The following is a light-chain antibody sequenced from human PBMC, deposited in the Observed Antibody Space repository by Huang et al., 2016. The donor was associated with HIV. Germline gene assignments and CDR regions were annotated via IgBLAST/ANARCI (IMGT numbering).Light chain of an antibody. CDR2: AAS. CDR3: QQYFTSPPLT. J-gene: IGKJ4*01. Sequence: DIQMTQSPSSLSASVGDRVTITCRARQGISNSLAWYQQKPGRAPKLLVYAASRLGSGVPSRVSGRGSGTDYTLTISRLQPEDFATYYCQQYFTSPPLTFGGGTKVEIK. CDR1: QGISNS. V-gene: IGKV1-NL1*01.